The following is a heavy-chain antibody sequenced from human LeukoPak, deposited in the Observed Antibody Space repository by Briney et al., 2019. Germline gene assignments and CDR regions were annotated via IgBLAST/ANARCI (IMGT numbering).Heavy chain of an antibody. CDR1: GFTFSRYG. D-gene: IGHD2-8*02. J-gene: IGHJ3*02. V-gene: IGHV3-30*02. CDR3: AKEPLGGVLDM. CDR2: IRYDGSSK. Sequence: GGSLRLSCAASGFTFSRYGMHWLRQAPGKGLEWVAFIRYDGSSKYYADSVKGRFTISRDNSENTLYLQMNSLRAEDAAVYYCAKEPLGGVLDMWGQGTTVTVSS.